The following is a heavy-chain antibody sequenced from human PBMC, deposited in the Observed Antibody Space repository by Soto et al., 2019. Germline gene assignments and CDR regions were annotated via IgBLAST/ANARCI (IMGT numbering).Heavy chain of an antibody. CDR1: GCSISSGDYY. Sequence: TSETLSLTCTFSGCSISSGDYYWSWIRQPPGKGLEWIGYIYYSGSTYYNPSLKSRVTISVDTSKNQFSLKLSSVTAADTAVYYCARDFGVALNWFDPWGQGTLVTVSS. J-gene: IGHJ5*02. CDR2: IYYSGST. V-gene: IGHV4-30-4*01. CDR3: ARDFGVALNWFDP. D-gene: IGHD3-3*01.